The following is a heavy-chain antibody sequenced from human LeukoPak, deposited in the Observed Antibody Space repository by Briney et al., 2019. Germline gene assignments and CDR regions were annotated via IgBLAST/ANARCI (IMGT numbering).Heavy chain of an antibody. Sequence: SETLSLTCTDSGGSIKNYYWSWIRQPPGKGLEWIGYIYDIGSINYNPSLRSRVTISVDTSKNQFSLKLSSVTAADTAVYYCAREREAGGPGDYWGQGTLVTVSS. D-gene: IGHD2-15*01. J-gene: IGHJ4*02. CDR2: IYDIGSI. V-gene: IGHV4-59*12. CDR1: GGSIKNYY. CDR3: AREREAGGPGDY.